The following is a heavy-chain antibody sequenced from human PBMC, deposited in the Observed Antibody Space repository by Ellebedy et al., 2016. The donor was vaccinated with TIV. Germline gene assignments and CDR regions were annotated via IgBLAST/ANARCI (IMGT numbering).Heavy chain of an antibody. D-gene: IGHD3-3*01. CDR1: GFNFGGHA. V-gene: IGHV3-23*01. Sequence: GESLKISCAASGFNFGGHAMKWVRQAPGKGLEWVSAISDNVVITKYADSVKGRFTIPRDNSKNTLYLQMNSLRAEDTAVYYCAKGGSKSGYSFEPWGRGTLVTVSS. J-gene: IGHJ2*01. CDR3: AKGGSKSGYSFEP. CDR2: ISDNVVIT.